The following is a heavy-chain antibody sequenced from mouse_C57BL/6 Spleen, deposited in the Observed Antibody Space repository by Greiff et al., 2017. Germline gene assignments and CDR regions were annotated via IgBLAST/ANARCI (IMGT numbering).Heavy chain of an antibody. CDR1: GYSFTGYF. V-gene: IGHV1-20*01. D-gene: IGHD2-5*01. CDR2: INPYNGDT. J-gene: IGHJ2*01. Sequence: VQLQQSGPELVKPGDSVKISCKASGYSFTGYFMNWVMQSHGKSLEWIGRINPYNGDTFYNQKFKGKATLTVDKSSSTAHMELRSLTSEDSAVYYFARKDYSNLYFDYWGQGTTLTVSS. CDR3: ARKDYSNLYFDY.